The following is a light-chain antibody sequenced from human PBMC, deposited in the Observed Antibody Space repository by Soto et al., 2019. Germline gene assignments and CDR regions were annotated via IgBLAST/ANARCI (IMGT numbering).Light chain of an antibody. V-gene: IGKV3-20*01. CDR3: QKYGSSPFT. CDR2: GAS. J-gene: IGKJ3*01. CDR1: QSVSSSY. Sequence: EIVLTQSPGTLSLSPGERATLSCRASQSVSSSYLAWYQQKPGQAPRLLIYGASSRATGIPDRFSGSGSGTDFTLTISRLEPEDFAMYYCQKYGSSPFTFGPGTKVDIK.